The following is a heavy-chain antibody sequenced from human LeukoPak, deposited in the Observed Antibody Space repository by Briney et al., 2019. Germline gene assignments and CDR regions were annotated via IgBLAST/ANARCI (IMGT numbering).Heavy chain of an antibody. J-gene: IGHJ1*01. CDR1: GFTFSSYW. D-gene: IGHD6-6*01. V-gene: IGHV3-74*01. CDR3: ARGSSSSEYFQH. CDR2: INTDGSST. Sequence: GGSLRLSCAAPGFTFSSYWMHLVRQAPGKGLVWVSRINTDGSSTSYADSVKGRFTISRDNAKNTLYLQMNSLRAEDTAVYYCARGSSSSEYFQHWGQGTLVTVSS.